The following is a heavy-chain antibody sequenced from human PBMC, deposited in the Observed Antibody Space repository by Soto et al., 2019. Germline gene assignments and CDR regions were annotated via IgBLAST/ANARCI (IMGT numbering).Heavy chain of an antibody. CDR3: ARVDYYDSSGYYGY. CDR2: ISGYNGNT. V-gene: IGHV1-18*04. D-gene: IGHD3-22*01. CDR1: GYTFTIYG. Sequence: QLQLVQSGAEVKKPGASVKVSCKASGYTFTIYGISWVRQAPGQGLEWMGWISGYNGNTDYAQNLQDRVTLTTDASTSSVYMELRSLRSDDTAVYYCARVDYYDSSGYYGYWGQGTLITVSS. J-gene: IGHJ4*02.